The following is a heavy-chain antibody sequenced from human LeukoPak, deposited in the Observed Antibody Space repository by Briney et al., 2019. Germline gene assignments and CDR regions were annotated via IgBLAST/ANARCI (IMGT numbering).Heavy chain of an antibody. D-gene: IGHD3-3*01. J-gene: IGHJ6*02. CDR3: AKDLETKRITIFGVAPYYYGMDV. Sequence: GGSLRLSCAASGFTFRNHGMHWVRQVPGKGLEWVAIIWYDGSDKYYADSVKGRFTISRDNSKNTLYLQMNSLRAEDTAVYYCAKDLETKRITIFGVAPYYYGMDVWGQGTTVTVSS. CDR2: IWYDGSDK. CDR1: GFTFRNHG. V-gene: IGHV3-33*06.